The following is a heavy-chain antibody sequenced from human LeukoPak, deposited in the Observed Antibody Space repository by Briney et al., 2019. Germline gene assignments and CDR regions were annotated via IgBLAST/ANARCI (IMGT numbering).Heavy chain of an antibody. CDR3: AREATRYYDSSGDVDY. Sequence: GGSLRLSCAASGFTFSSYWMHWVRQAPGKGLVWVSRINSDGSSTSYADSVKGRFTISRDNAKNTLYLQMNSLRAEDTAVYYCAREATRYYDSSGDVDYWGQGTLFTVSS. CDR2: INSDGSST. J-gene: IGHJ4*02. V-gene: IGHV3-74*01. D-gene: IGHD3-22*01. CDR1: GFTFSSYW.